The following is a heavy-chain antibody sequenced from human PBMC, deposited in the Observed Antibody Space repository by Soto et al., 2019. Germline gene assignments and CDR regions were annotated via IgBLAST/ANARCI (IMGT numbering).Heavy chain of an antibody. CDR3: ARDWTRGPPAASWFDP. D-gene: IGHD3-10*01. CDR2: INHSGST. Sequence: SETLSRTCAVYGGSFSGYYWSWIRQPPGKGLEWIGEINHSGSTNYNPSLKSRVTISVDTSKNQFSLKLSSVTAADTAVYYCARDWTRGPPAASWFDPWGQGTLVTVSS. V-gene: IGHV4-34*01. CDR1: GGSFSGYY. J-gene: IGHJ5*02.